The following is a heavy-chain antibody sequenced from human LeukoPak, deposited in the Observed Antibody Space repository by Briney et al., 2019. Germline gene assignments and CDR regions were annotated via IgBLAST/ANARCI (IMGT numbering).Heavy chain of an antibody. CDR1: GGSINSYY. CDR2: IHSSGNT. V-gene: IGHV4-59*01. D-gene: IGHD2-15*01. J-gene: IGHJ5*02. CDR3: GRAGRYCSGGSCYGENWFDP. Sequence: SETLSLTCSVSGGSINSYYWNWIRQPPGKGLEWLGYIHSSGNTRYNPSLRSRVTRSVDTSKNQFSLKLNSVTAADTAVYYCGRAGRYCSGGSCYGENWFDPWGQGTLVTVSS.